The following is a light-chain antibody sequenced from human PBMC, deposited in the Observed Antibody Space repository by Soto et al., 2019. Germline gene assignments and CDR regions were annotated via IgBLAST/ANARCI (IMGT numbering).Light chain of an antibody. V-gene: IGKV3-20*01. CDR1: HSVSSRH. J-gene: IGKJ1*01. CDR2: GAS. CDR3: QQCGTSPWT. Sequence: IVMTHSPVTLSVSPWQRSTHCFSASHSVSSRHLAWYQQRPGQAPRLLIYGASSRAAGIPDRFSGSGSGTDFTLSISRVEPEDFAVYYCQQCGTSPWTFGQGTKVDIK.